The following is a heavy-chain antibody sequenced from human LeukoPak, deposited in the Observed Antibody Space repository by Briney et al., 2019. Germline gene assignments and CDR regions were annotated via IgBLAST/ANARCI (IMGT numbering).Heavy chain of an antibody. V-gene: IGHV3-9*01. CDR2: INWNSDSI. CDR3: ATAPPNSSGWAFDI. J-gene: IGHJ3*02. Sequence: PGRSLRLPCAVSGFTFDDYAMHWVRQVPGKGLEWVSGINWNSDSIGYADSVKGRFTISRDNAKNTLYLQMNSLRAEDTAVYYCATAPPNSSGWAFDIWGQGTMVTVSS. D-gene: IGHD3-22*01. CDR1: GFTFDDYA.